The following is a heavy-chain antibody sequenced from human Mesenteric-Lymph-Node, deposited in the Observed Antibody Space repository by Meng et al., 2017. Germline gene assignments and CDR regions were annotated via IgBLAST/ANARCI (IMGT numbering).Heavy chain of an antibody. Sequence: VQLVESGGDVVQPGHSLRLSCVASGFTFTSPMHRVRQATGEGVEWVSVISPDGNGKAYADAVKGRFTISRDNSKNTLYLQMSSLRSEDTGIYYCAKPYGSGDFDYWGQGALVTVSS. V-gene: IGHV3-30*15. CDR2: ISPDGNGK. D-gene: IGHD3-10*01. J-gene: IGHJ4*02. CDR3: AKPYGSGDFDY. CDR1: GFTFTSP.